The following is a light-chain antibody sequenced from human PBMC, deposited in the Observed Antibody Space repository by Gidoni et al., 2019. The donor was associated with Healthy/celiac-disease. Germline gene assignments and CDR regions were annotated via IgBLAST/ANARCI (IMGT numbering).Light chain of an antibody. V-gene: IGKV3-15*01. CDR1: QSVSSN. CDR3: QQYNNWRALT. J-gene: IGKJ4*01. Sequence: EIVMTQSPATLSVSPGESAALSCSASQSVSSNLAWYQQKPGQAPRLLIYGASTRATGIPARFSGSGSGTEFTLTISSLQSEDFAVYYCQQYNNWRALTFGGGTKVEIK. CDR2: GAS.